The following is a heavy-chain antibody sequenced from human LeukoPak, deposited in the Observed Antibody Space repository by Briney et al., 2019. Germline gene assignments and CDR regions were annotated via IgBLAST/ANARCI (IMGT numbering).Heavy chain of an antibody. V-gene: IGHV4-38-2*02. D-gene: IGHD3-10*01. CDR3: ASDYYGSGSGL. CDR2: IYHSGST. Sequence: SETLSLTCTVSGYSISSGYYWGWIRQPPGKGLEWIGSIYHSGSTYYNPSLKSRVTISVDTSKNQFSLKLSSVTAADTAVYYCASDYYGSGSGLWGQGTLVTVSS. J-gene: IGHJ4*02. CDR1: GYSISSGYY.